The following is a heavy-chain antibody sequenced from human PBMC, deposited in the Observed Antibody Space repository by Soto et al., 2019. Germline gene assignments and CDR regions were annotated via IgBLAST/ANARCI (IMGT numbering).Heavy chain of an antibody. CDR2: INHSGST. CDR1: GGSFSGYY. D-gene: IGHD6-13*01. CDR3: ARGGKIAAAGTGDYYYYYMDV. V-gene: IGHV4-34*01. J-gene: IGHJ6*03. Sequence: QVQLQQWGAGLVKPSETLSLTCAVYGGSFSGYYWSWIRQPPGQGLEWIGEINHSGSTNYNPSLRSRLTISVDTSKNQFSLKLSSVTAADTAVYYCARGGKIAAAGTGDYYYYYMDVWGKGTTVTVSS.